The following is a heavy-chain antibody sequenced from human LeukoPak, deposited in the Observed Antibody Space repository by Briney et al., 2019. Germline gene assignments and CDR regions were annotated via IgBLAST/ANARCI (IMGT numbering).Heavy chain of an antibody. CDR1: GDSIRIHY. V-gene: IGHV4-4*07. CDR2: MYTSGST. D-gene: IGHD6-6*01. J-gene: IGHJ6*03. CDR3: AIYARGIAARPYYFYYMDV. Sequence: SETLSLTCSVSGDSIRIHYWSWIRQSAGKGLEWIGRMYTSGSTSYNPSLKSRISMSVDKSKNQFSLKLSSVAATDTAGDYSAIYARGIAARPYYFYYMDVWGKGTTVTVSS.